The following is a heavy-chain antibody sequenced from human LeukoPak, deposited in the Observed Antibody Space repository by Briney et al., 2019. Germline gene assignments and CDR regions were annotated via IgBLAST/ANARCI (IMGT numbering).Heavy chain of an antibody. Sequence: SETLSLTCTVSGGSISSYFWTWIRQPARKGLEWMGRIYSSGITNYNPSPKNRRTMSLDTSKNQFTLTLSTVTAADTAVYYCAREYSNASDTKRSFDYWGQGTPVTVSS. CDR2: IYSSGIT. J-gene: IGHJ4*02. CDR1: GGSISSYF. D-gene: IGHD6-6*01. V-gene: IGHV4-4*07. CDR3: AREYSNASDTKRSFDY.